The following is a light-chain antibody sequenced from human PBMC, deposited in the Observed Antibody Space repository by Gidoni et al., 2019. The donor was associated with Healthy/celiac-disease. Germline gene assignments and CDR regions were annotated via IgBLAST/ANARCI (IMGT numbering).Light chain of an antibody. J-gene: IGLJ2*01. V-gene: IGLV1-40*01. Sequence: SSNIGAGYDVHWYQQLPGTSPKLLIYGNNNRPSGVPDRFSGSKSDTSASLAITGLQAEDEADYYCQSYDNSLGGSVFGGGTKLTVL. CDR1: SSNIGAGYD. CDR3: QSYDNSLGGSV. CDR2: GNN.